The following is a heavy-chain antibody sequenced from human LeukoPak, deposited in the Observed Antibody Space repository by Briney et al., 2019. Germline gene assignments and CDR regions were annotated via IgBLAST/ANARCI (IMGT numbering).Heavy chain of an antibody. V-gene: IGHV3-23*01. D-gene: IGHD3-10*01. Sequence: PGGSLRLSCAASGFTFSSYAMSWVRQAPGKGLEWVSAISGSGGSTYYADSVKGRFTISRDNSKNTLYLQMNSLRAEDTAVYYCAKDKPPVMVRGVIFDYWGQGTLVTVSS. CDR1: GFTFSSYA. J-gene: IGHJ4*02. CDR3: AKDKPPVMVRGVIFDY. CDR2: ISGSGGST.